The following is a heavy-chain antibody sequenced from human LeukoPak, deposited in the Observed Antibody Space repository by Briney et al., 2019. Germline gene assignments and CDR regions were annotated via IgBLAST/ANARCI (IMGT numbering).Heavy chain of an antibody. CDR3: ARTTYYYDSSGYYSYYYYMDV. Sequence: GGSLRLSCAASGFTFSNYNMNWVRQAPGKGLEWVSYISSSSTTIYYADSVKGRFTISRDNAKNSLFLQMNSLRAEDTAVYYCARTTYYYDSSGYYSYYYYMDVWGKGTTVTVSS. J-gene: IGHJ6*03. D-gene: IGHD3-22*01. CDR1: GFTFSNYN. CDR2: ISSSSTTI. V-gene: IGHV3-48*01.